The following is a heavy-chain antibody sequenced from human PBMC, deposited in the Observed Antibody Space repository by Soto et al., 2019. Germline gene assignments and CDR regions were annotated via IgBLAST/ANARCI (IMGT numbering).Heavy chain of an antibody. CDR2: ITSDGTNT. J-gene: IGHJ4*02. Sequence: EVQLVQSGGGLVQPGGPLRLSCAASGFTFSNYWIHWVRQVPGKGLMVVSRITSDGTNTAYAASVQGRFTVSRDNAKNMVYLQMNSLKAEDTAVYYCARDGGYGTPFDYWGQGTQVTVS. CDR1: GFTFSNYW. V-gene: IGHV3-74*01. CDR3: ARDGGYGTPFDY. D-gene: IGHD5-12*01.